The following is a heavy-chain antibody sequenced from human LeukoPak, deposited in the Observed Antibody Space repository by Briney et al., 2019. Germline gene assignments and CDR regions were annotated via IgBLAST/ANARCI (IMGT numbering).Heavy chain of an antibody. CDR1: GYTFTGYY. J-gene: IGHJ5*02. V-gene: IGHV1-2*02. Sequence: ASVKVTCKASGYTFTGYYMHWVRQAPGQGLEWMGWINPNSGGTNYAQKFQGRVTMTRDTSISTAHMELSRLRSDDTAVYYCARETCSSTSCSNWFDPWGQGTLVTVSS. CDR2: INPNSGGT. CDR3: ARETCSSTSCSNWFDP. D-gene: IGHD2-2*01.